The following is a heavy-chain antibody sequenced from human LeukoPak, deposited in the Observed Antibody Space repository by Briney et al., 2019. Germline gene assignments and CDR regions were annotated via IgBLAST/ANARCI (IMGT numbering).Heavy chain of an antibody. V-gene: IGHV1-18*04. CDR2: ISAYNGNT. CDR1: GYTFTSNY. Sequence: GASVKVSCKASGYTFTSNYIHWVRQAPGQGLEWMGWISAYNGNTNYAQKLQGRVTMTTDTSTSTAYMELRSLRSDDTAVYYCARDTITFGGVIVSDYWGQGTLVTVSS. CDR3: ARDTITFGGVIVSDY. J-gene: IGHJ4*02. D-gene: IGHD3-16*02.